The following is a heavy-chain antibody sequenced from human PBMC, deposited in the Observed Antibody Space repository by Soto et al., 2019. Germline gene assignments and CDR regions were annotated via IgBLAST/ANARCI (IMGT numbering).Heavy chain of an antibody. Sequence: ASVKVSCKASGYTFTGYYMHWVRQAPGQGLEWMGWINPNSGGTNYAQKFQGRVTMTRDTSIRTAYMELSRLRSDDTAVYYCARGSIRQIAAAGIKGPWGQGTMVTVYS. V-gene: IGHV1-2*02. J-gene: IGHJ5*02. CDR3: ARGSIRQIAAAGIKGP. CDR1: GYTFTGYY. CDR2: INPNSGGT. D-gene: IGHD6-13*01.